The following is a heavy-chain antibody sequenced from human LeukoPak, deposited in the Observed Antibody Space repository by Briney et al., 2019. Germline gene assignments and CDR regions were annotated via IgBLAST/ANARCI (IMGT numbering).Heavy chain of an antibody. CDR2: IDWDDDK. V-gene: IGHV2-70*11. Sequence: ESGPTLVKPTQTLTLTCTFSGFSLSTSGMCVSWIRQPPGKALEWLARIDWDDDKYYSTFLKTRLTISKDTSKNQVVLTMTNMDPVDTATYYCARVLYYYDSSGYYAGFDYWGQGTLVTVSS. CDR3: ARVLYYYDSSGYYAGFDY. CDR1: GFSLSTSGMC. D-gene: IGHD3-22*01. J-gene: IGHJ4*02.